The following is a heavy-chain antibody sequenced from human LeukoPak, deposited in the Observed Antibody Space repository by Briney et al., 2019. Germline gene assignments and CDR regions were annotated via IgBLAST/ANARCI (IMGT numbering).Heavy chain of an antibody. CDR1: GGTFSSYA. CDR2: IIPIFGTA. Sequence: GASVTVSRTASGGTFSSYAISWVRQAPGQGLEWMGGIIPIFGTANYAQKFQGRVTITTDESTSTAYMELSSLRSEDTAVYYCASTYYDILTGYYYYYYMDVWGKGTTVTVSS. D-gene: IGHD3-9*01. CDR3: ASTYYDILTGYYYYYYMDV. J-gene: IGHJ6*03. V-gene: IGHV1-69*05.